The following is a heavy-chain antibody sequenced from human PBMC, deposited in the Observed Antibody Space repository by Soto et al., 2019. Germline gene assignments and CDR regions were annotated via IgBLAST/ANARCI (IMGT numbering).Heavy chain of an antibody. V-gene: IGHV3-21*01. D-gene: IGHD3-22*01. CDR2: ISSSSSYI. CDR3: ARVVDYYDPYYYGMDV. Sequence: GGSLRLSCAASGFTFSSYSMNWVRQAPGKGLEWVSSISSSSSYIYYADSVKGRFTISRDNAKNSLYLQMNSLRAEDTAVYYCARVVDYYDPYYYGMDVWGQGTTVTVSS. CDR1: GFTFSSYS. J-gene: IGHJ6*02.